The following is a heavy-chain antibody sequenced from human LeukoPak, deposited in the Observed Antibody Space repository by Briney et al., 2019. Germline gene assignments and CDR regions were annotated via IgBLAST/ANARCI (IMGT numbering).Heavy chain of an antibody. CDR1: GGSISSGSYY. D-gene: IGHD2-2*01. Sequence: PSQTLSLTCTVSGGSISSGSYYWSWIRQPPGKGLEWIGSIYHSGSTYYNPSLKSRVTISVDTSKNQFSLKLSSLTAADTAVYYCARHACSSTSCYGYYYYYYMDVWGKGTTVTVSS. J-gene: IGHJ6*03. CDR3: ARHACSSTSCYGYYYYYYMDV. CDR2: IYHSGST. V-gene: IGHV4-39*01.